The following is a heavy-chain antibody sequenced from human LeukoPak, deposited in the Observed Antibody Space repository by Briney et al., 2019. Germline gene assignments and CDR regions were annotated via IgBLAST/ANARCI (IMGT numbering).Heavy chain of an antibody. CDR1: GYTFIRYD. CDR3: ARGEQWLVPDYYYYMDV. Sequence: GASVKGSCKAFGYTFIRYDINWVRQATGDGLVWMGWMNPNSGNTGDAQKFQGRVTITRNTSISTAYMELSSLRSEDTAVYYCARGEQWLVPDYYYYMDVWGKGTTVTVSS. D-gene: IGHD6-19*01. J-gene: IGHJ6*03. CDR2: MNPNSGNT. V-gene: IGHV1-8*03.